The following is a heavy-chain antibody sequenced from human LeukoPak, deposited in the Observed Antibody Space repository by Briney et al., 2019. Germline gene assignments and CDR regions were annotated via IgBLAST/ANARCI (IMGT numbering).Heavy chain of an antibody. CDR2: IIPILGIA. Sequence: SVKVSCKASGGTFSSYAISWVRQAPGQGLEWMGRIIPILGIANYAQKFQGRVTITADKSTSTAYMELRSLRSDDTAVYYCARDDCSGGSCYFKEDYWGQGTLVTVSS. D-gene: IGHD2-15*01. V-gene: IGHV1-69*04. CDR3: ARDDCSGGSCYFKEDY. J-gene: IGHJ4*02. CDR1: GGTFSSYA.